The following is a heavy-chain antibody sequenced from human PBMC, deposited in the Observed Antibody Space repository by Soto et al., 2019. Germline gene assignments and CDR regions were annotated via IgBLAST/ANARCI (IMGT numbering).Heavy chain of an antibody. CDR2: TWYDESNK. V-gene: IGHV3-33*01. Sequence: ESGGGVVQPGGSLRLSCAASGFTFSSYVMHWVRQAPGKGLEWVAVTWYDESNKYYAESVKGRFTVSRDNSKNTLYLQMNSLRAEDTALYYCATLLDSFDLWGQGTMVTVSS. J-gene: IGHJ3*01. CDR1: GFTFSSYV. CDR3: ATLLDSFDL.